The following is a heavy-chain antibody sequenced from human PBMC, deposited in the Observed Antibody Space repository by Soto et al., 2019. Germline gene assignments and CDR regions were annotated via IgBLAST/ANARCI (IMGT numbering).Heavy chain of an antibody. CDR1: GYTFTSYY. D-gene: IGHD2-15*01. Sequence: ASVKVSCKASGYTFTSYYMHWVRQAPGQGLEWMGIINPSGGSTSYAQKFQGRVTMTRDTSTSTVYMELSSLRAEDTAVYYCARSQTPIVVVVAPDYWGQGTLVTVSS. V-gene: IGHV1-46*01. CDR3: ARSQTPIVVVVAPDY. J-gene: IGHJ4*02. CDR2: INPSGGST.